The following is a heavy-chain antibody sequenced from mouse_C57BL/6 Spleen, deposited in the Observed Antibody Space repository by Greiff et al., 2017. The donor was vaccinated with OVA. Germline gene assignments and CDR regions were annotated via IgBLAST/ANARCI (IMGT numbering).Heavy chain of an antibody. Sequence: VQLQESGAELVRPGASVTLSCKASGYTFTDYEMHWVKQTPVHGLEWIGAIDPETGGTAYNQKFKGKAILTADKSSSTAYMELRSLTSEDSAVYFCARSLNAQAMGFDYWGQGTTLTVSS. CDR1: GYTFTDYE. CDR3: ARSLNAQAMGFDY. V-gene: IGHV1-15*01. CDR2: IDPETGGT. D-gene: IGHD3-2*02. J-gene: IGHJ2*01.